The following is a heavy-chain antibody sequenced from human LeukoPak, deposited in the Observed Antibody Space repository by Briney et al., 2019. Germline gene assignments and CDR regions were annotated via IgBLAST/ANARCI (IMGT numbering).Heavy chain of an antibody. V-gene: IGHV3-23*01. J-gene: IGHJ4*02. CDR3: AKDGYYDSSGSPTGYFDY. Sequence: GGSLRLSCAASGFTFSNYAMSWVRQAPGKGLEWVSGISGSGGSTNYADSVKGRLIISRDNSKSTLYLQMNSLRAEDTAVYYCAKDGYYDSSGSPTGYFDYWGQGTLVTVSS. D-gene: IGHD3-22*01. CDR2: ISGSGGST. CDR1: GFTFSNYA.